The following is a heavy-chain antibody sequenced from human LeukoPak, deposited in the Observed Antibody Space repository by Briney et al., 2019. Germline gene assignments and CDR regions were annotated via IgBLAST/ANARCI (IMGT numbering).Heavy chain of an antibody. V-gene: IGHV4-59*01. CDR1: GGSINNYY. J-gene: IGHJ4*02. CDR2: IYYSGST. Sequence: SETLSLTCNVSGGSINNYYWSWIRQPPGKGLEWIGYIYYSGSTNYNPSLKSRVTISVDTSKNQFSLKLSSVTAADTAVYYCARGGRWLQFNYWGQGTWSPSPQ. CDR3: ARGGRWLQFNY. D-gene: IGHD5-24*01.